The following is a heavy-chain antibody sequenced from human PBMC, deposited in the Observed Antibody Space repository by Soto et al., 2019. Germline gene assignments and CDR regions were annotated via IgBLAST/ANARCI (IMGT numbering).Heavy chain of an antibody. V-gene: IGHV4-34*01. Sequence: SETLSLTCAVYGGSFSGYYWSWIRQPPGKGLEWIGEINHSGSTNYNPSLKSRVAISVDTSKNQFSLKLSSVTAADTAVYYCARAVAAAGTEWFDPWGQGTLVTVSS. D-gene: IGHD6-13*01. J-gene: IGHJ5*02. CDR3: ARAVAAAGTEWFDP. CDR1: GGSFSGYY. CDR2: INHSGST.